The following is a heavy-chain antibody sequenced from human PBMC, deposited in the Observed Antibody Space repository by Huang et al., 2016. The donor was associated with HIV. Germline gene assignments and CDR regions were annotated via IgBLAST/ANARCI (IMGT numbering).Heavy chain of an antibody. J-gene: IGHJ4*02. V-gene: IGHV1-24*01. CDR2: FEPEIGET. Sequence: QVQLVQSRAEVKKPGASVKVSCKVSEYTLTELSINWVRQPPGKGLEWMGGFEPEIGETIDAQKLQGRVTMTEDTSTETAFMELSGLRPEDTAVYYCATGFDVFFDFWGQGTLVTVSS. CDR1: EYTLTELS. CDR3: ATGFDVFFDF. D-gene: IGHD3-9*01.